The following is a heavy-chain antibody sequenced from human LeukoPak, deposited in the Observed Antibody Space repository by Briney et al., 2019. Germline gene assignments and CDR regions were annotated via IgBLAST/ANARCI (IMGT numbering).Heavy chain of an antibody. CDR3: AKEGYSYYYYYMDV. Sequence: GGSLRLSCAASGFTFSSYGMHWVRQAPGKGLEWVAVIRYDGSNKYYADSVKGRFTISRDNSKNTLYLQMNSLRAEDTAVYYCAKEGYSYYYYYMDVWGKGTTVTVSS. J-gene: IGHJ6*03. D-gene: IGHD1-1*01. V-gene: IGHV3-30*02. CDR1: GFTFSSYG. CDR2: IRYDGSNK.